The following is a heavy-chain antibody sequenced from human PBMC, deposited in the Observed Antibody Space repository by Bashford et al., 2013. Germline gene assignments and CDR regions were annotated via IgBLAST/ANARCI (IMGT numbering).Heavy chain of an antibody. Sequence: SVKVSCKASGGTFSSYAISWVRQAPGQGLEWMGGIIPIFGTANYAQKFQGRVTITADKSTSTAYMELSSLRSEDTAVYYCARVNDYGDYVVDYWGQGTLVTVSS. CDR3: ARVNDYGDYVVDY. D-gene: IGHD4-17*01. V-gene: IGHV1-69*06. J-gene: IGHJ4*02. CDR1: GGTFSSYA. CDR2: IIPIFGTA.